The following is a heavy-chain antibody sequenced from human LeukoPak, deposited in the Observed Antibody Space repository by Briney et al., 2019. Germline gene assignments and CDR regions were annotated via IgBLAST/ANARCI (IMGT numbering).Heavy chain of an antibody. V-gene: IGHV3-48*01. D-gene: IGHD4-17*01. Sequence: GGSLRLSCAASGFTFSSYSMNWVRQAPGKGLEWVSYISSSSSTIYYADSVKGRFTISRDNAKNSLYLQMNSLRAEDTAVYYCAREGYGDYGDYWGQGTLVTVSS. CDR1: GFTFSSYS. CDR3: AREGYGDYGDY. J-gene: IGHJ4*02. CDR2: ISSSSSTI.